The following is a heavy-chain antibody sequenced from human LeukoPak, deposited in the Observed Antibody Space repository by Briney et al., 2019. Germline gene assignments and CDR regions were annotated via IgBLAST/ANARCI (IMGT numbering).Heavy chain of an antibody. CDR2: IRRSTDGGTT. Sequence: GGSLRLSCAVSGFTFNDAWTSWVRQAPGKGLECVGRIRRSTDGGTTDYAAPVKGRFSISRDDSKNTVYLQMDSLRTEDTAVYYCATGYGTIDYWGQGTLVTVSS. V-gene: IGHV3-15*05. CDR3: ATGYGTIDY. J-gene: IGHJ4*02. CDR1: GFTFNDAW. D-gene: IGHD4-17*01.